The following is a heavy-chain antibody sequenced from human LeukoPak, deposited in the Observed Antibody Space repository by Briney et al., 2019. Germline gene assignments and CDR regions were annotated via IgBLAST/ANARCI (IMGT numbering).Heavy chain of an antibody. V-gene: IGHV4-30-2*01. Sequence: PSETLSLTCAVSGGSISSGGYSWSWMRRPPGKGLEWIGYIYRSGSTYYNPSLKSRVTISVDRSKNQFSLKLSSVTAADTAVYYCAREEDSSASKDYWGQGTLVTVSS. J-gene: IGHJ4*02. CDR2: IYRSGST. CDR3: AREEDSSASKDY. D-gene: IGHD3-22*01. CDR1: GGSISSGGYS.